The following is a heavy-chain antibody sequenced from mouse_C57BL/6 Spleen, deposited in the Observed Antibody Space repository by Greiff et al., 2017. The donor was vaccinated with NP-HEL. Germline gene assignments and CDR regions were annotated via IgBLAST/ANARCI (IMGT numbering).Heavy chain of an antibody. CDR3: ARVRAGSFAY. CDR1: GFTFSDYG. J-gene: IGHJ3*01. CDR2: ISSGSSTI. D-gene: IGHD3-2*02. Sequence: EVKVEESGGGLVKPGGSLKLSCAASGFTFSDYGMHWVRQAPEKGLEWVAYISSGSSTIYYADTVKGRFTISRDNAKDTLFLQMTSLRSEDTAMYYCARVRAGSFAYWGQGTLVTVSA. V-gene: IGHV5-17*01.